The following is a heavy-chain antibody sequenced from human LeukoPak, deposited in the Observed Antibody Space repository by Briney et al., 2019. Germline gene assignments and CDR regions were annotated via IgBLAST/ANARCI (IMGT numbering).Heavy chain of an antibody. V-gene: IGHV4-30-2*01. CDR1: GGSISSGDYP. Sequence: SQTLSLTCTVSGGSISSGDYPWSWIRQPPGKGLEWIGYIFHTGHTSYDPSLKSRVTISVDMSKNQLSLRLTSVTAADTAVYYCARGFYGAGSHFDFWGQGTLVTVSS. J-gene: IGHJ4*02. D-gene: IGHD3-10*01. CDR2: IFHTGHT. CDR3: ARGFYGAGSHFDF.